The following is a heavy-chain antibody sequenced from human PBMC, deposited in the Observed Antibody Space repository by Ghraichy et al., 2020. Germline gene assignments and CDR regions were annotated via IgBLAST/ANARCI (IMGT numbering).Heavy chain of an antibody. CDR3: ARGCIAAAGTENYYYYGMDV. D-gene: IGHD6-13*01. CDR1: GGSFSGYY. CDR2: INHSGST. J-gene: IGHJ6*02. V-gene: IGHV4-34*01. Sequence: SETLSLTCAVYGGSFSGYYWSWIRQPPGKGLEWIGEINHSGSTNYNPSLKSRVTISVDTSKNQFSLKLSSVTAADTAVYYCARGCIAAAGTENYYYYGMDVWGQGTTVTVSS.